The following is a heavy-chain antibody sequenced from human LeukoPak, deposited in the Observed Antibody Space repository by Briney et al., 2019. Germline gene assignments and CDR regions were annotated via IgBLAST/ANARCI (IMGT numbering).Heavy chain of an antibody. J-gene: IGHJ4*02. CDR2: ISYDGSNK. D-gene: IGHD4-17*01. Sequence: LRLSCAASGFTFSSYGMHWVRQAPGKGLEWVAVISYDGSNKYYADSVKGRFTISRDNSKNTLYLQMNSLRAEDTAVYYCARGPTVTTMADYWGQGTLVTVSS. V-gene: IGHV3-30*03. CDR3: ARGPTVTTMADY. CDR1: GFTFSSYG.